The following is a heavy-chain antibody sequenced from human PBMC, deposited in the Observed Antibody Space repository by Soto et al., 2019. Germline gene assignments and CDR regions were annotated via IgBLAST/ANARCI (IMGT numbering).Heavy chain of an antibody. V-gene: IGHV3-30*18. J-gene: IGHJ4*02. D-gene: IGHD1-26*01. CDR1: GFSFSNYG. CDR2: ISYDGSNK. Sequence: QVQLVESGGGVVQPGRSLTLSCAATGFSFSNYGMHWVRQAPGKGLEWVALISYDGSNKYYADSVKGRFTISRDNSKHTLYLQMNSLRPEDTAVYYCAKARPYSGSSPIDHWGQGTLVTVSS. CDR3: AKARPYSGSSPIDH.